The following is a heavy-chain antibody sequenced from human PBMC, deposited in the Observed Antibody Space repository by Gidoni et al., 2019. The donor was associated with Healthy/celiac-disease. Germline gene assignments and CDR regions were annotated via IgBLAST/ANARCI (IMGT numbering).Heavy chain of an antibody. V-gene: IGHV3-30*02. CDR3: AKDRFNIVGAIYGMDV. CDR2: IRYDGSNK. J-gene: IGHJ6*02. D-gene: IGHD1-26*01. Sequence: QVQLVESGGGVVQPGGSMRLSCAATGFTFSSHAMHWVRQAPGKGLEWVAFIRYDGSNKYYADSVKGRFTISRDNSKNTLYLQMNSLRAEDTAVYYCAKDRFNIVGAIYGMDVWGQGTTVTVSS. CDR1: GFTFSSHA.